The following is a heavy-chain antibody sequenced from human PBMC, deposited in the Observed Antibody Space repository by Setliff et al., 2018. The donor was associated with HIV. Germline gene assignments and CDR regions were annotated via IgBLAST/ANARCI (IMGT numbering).Heavy chain of an antibody. V-gene: IGHV4-34*01. CDR1: GGSFSGYY. CDR3: ARVRSSGWYYYYYMDV. D-gene: IGHD6-19*01. Sequence: SETLSLTCAVYGGSFSGYYWSWIRQPPGKGLEWVGEINHSGSTNYNPSLKSRVTISVDTSKNQFSLKLSSVTAADTAVYYCARVRSSGWYYYYYMDVWGKGTTVTVSS. J-gene: IGHJ6*03. CDR2: INHSGST.